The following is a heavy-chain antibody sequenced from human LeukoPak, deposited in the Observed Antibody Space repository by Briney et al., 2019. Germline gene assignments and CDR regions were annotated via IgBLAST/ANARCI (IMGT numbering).Heavy chain of an antibody. D-gene: IGHD2-2*01. CDR2: VHYSGST. CDR1: GGSITSHY. J-gene: IGHJ5*02. Sequence: SETLSLTCIVSGGSITSHYWSWIRQPPGKGLEWIGYVHYSGSTDYNPSLRSRVTISVDTSKNQFSLKLSSVTAADTAVYYCARAGIYCGSTSCFPNWFDPWGQGTLVTVSS. V-gene: IGHV4-59*11. CDR3: ARAGIYCGSTSCFPNWFDP.